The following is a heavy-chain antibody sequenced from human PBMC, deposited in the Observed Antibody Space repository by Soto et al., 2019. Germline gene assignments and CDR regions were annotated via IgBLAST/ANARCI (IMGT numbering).Heavy chain of an antibody. Sequence: GGSLRLSCAASGLTFSSYAMSWVRQAPGKGLEWVSAISGSGGSTYYADSVKGRFTISRDNSKNTLYPQMNSLRAEDTAVYYCAKDQPIVGDNLADDYYYGMDVWGQGTTVSVSS. J-gene: IGHJ6*02. V-gene: IGHV3-23*01. D-gene: IGHD1-26*01. CDR3: AKDQPIVGDNLADDYYYGMDV. CDR2: ISGSGGST. CDR1: GLTFSSYA.